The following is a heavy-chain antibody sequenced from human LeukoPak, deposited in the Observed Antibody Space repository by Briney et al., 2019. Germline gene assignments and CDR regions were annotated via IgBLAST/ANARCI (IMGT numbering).Heavy chain of an antibody. CDR2: IWYDGSNK. V-gene: IGHV3-33*01. CDR3: STTYYYDSSEGY. J-gene: IGHJ4*02. CDR1: GFTFSSYG. Sequence: GGSLRLSCAASGFTFSSYGMHWVRQAPGKGLEWVAVIWYDGSNKYYADSVKGRFTISRDNSKNTLYLQMNSLRAEDTAVYYCSTTYYYDSSEGYWGQGTLVTVSS. D-gene: IGHD3-22*01.